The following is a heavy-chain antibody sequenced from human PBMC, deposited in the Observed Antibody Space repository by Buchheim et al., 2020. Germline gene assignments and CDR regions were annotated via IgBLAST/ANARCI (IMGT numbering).Heavy chain of an antibody. CDR3: AREADSGNYYPYFDY. CDR2: IKQDGSEK. CDR1: GFTFSNYW. D-gene: IGHD1-26*01. V-gene: IGHV3-7*01. J-gene: IGHJ4*02. Sequence: EVQLVESGGGLVQPGGSLRLSCAASGFTFSNYWMSWVRQAPGKGLEWVANIKQDGSEKYYVDSVKGRFTISRHNAKNSLYSQMNSLRAEDTAVYYCAREADSGNYYPYFDYWGQGTL.